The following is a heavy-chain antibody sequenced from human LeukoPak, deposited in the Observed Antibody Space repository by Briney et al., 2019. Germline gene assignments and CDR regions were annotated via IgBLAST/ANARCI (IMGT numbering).Heavy chain of an antibody. CDR1: GGSFSGYY. CDR3: ARGIAAAGPNFDY. J-gene: IGHJ4*02. V-gene: IGHV4-34*01. D-gene: IGHD6-13*01. CDR2: INHSGST. Sequence: SETLSLTCAVYGGSFSGYYWSWIRQPPGKGLEWIGEINHSGSTNYNPSLKSRVTISVDTSKNQFSRKLSSVTAADTAVYYCARGIAAAGPNFDYWGQGTLVTVSS.